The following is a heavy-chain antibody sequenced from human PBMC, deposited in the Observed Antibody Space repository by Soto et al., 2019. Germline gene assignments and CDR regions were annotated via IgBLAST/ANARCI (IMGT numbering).Heavy chain of an antibody. J-gene: IGHJ4*02. V-gene: IGHV3-23*01. D-gene: IGHD6-19*01. CDR3: AKDGMWQWLTQYDY. CDR1: GFTFSSYA. CDR2: ISGSGGST. Sequence: GGSLRLSCAASGFTFSSYAMSWVRQAPGKGLEWVSAISGSGGSTYYADSVKGRFTISRDNSKNTLYLQMNSLRAEDTAVYYCAKDGMWQWLTQYDYWGQGTLVTVSS.